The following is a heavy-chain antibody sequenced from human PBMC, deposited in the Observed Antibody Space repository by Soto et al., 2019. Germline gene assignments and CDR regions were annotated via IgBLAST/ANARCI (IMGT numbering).Heavy chain of an antibody. Sequence: EVQLLESGGALVQPGGSLRLSCAASGVTFSSYAMSWVRQAPGKGLEWVSLISGSGGGTYYADSVKGRFTISRDNSKNTLYLQMNSLRAEDTAVFYCAKHLSNGSPDYWGQGTLVTVSS. J-gene: IGHJ4*02. CDR2: ISGSGGGT. CDR3: AKHLSNGSPDY. D-gene: IGHD2-15*01. V-gene: IGHV3-23*01. CDR1: GVTFSSYA.